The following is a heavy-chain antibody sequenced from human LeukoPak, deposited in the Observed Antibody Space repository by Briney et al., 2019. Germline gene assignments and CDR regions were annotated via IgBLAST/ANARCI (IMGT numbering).Heavy chain of an antibody. CDR1: GYTFTSYD. V-gene: IGHV1-8*01. CDR2: MNPNSGNT. J-gene: IGHJ4*02. D-gene: IGHD3-3*01. CDR3: ARGQKRSTYYDFWSGYYPPLYFDY. Sequence: ASVKVSCKASGYTFTSYDINWVRQATGQGLGWMGWMNPNSGNTGYAQKFQGRVTMTRNTSISTAYMELSSLRSEDTAVYYCARGQKRSTYYDFWSGYYPPLYFDYWGQGTLVTVSS.